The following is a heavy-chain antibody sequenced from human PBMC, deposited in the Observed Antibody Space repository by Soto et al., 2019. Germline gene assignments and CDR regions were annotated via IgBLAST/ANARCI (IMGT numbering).Heavy chain of an antibody. V-gene: IGHV3-30-3*01. CDR2: ISYDGSNK. CDR1: GFTFSSYA. CDR3: ARGRGYAAPDY. D-gene: IGHD2-15*01. J-gene: IGHJ4*02. Sequence: PGGSLRLSCAASGFTFSSYAMHWVRQAPGKGLEWVAVISYDGSNKYYADSVKGRFTISRDNSKNTLYLQMNSLRAEDTAVYYCARGRGYAAPDYWGQGTLVTVSS.